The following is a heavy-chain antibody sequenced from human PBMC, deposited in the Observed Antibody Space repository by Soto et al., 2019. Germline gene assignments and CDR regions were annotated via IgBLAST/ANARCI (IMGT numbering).Heavy chain of an antibody. V-gene: IGHV3-23*01. Sequence: PGGSLRLSCADSGFTFSSYAMSWVRQAPGKGLEWVSTISGSGGNAYYADSVKGRFSISRDNSKNTLRLQMNSLRADDTAVYYCAKDGASGSYPPYYSFGMDVWGQGTTVAVSS. CDR2: ISGSGGNA. CDR3: AKDGASGSYPPYYSFGMDV. CDR1: GFTFSSYA. J-gene: IGHJ6*02. D-gene: IGHD1-26*01.